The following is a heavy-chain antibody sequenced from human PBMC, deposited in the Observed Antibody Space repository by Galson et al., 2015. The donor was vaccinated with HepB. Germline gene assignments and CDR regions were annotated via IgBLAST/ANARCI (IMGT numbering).Heavy chain of an antibody. D-gene: IGHD2/OR15-2a*01. CDR3: ARGQSDVKPFDI. Sequence: SVKVSCKASGGTFSSDVINWVRQAPGQGLEWMGRIIPFLGVTNYAQKFQGRVTISADKSTDTAYMEMNSLTSDDTAVFYCARGQSDVKPFDIWGQGTMVTVSS. V-gene: IGHV1-69*04. CDR2: IIPFLGVT. CDR1: GGTFSSDV. J-gene: IGHJ3*02.